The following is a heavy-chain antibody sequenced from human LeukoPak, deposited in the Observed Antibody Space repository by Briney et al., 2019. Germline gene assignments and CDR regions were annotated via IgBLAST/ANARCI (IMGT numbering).Heavy chain of an antibody. CDR2: ISGDGRNI. D-gene: IGHD3-22*01. CDR1: GFTFSSYW. Sequence: GGSLRLSCVASGFTFSSYWMHWVRQDPRKGLVWVSRISGDGRNINYADSVRGRFTISRDNAKNTLYLQMNSLRAEDTAVYYCASLRLYDSSGYYLVWGQVTLVTVSS. J-gene: IGHJ4*02. CDR3: ASLRLYDSSGYYLV. V-gene: IGHV3-74*01.